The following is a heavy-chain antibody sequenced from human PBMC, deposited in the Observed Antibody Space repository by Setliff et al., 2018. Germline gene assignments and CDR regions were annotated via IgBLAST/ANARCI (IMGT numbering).Heavy chain of an antibody. CDR2: ISGSGGST. Sequence: PGESLKISCAASGFTFSSYAMSWVRQAPGKGLEWVSAISGSGGSTYYADSVKGRFTISRDNSKNTLYLQMNSLRAEDTAVHYCAKVPGAIVVVPAAAWFDPWGQGTLVTVSS. J-gene: IGHJ5*02. V-gene: IGHV3-23*01. CDR1: GFTFSSYA. CDR3: AKVPGAIVVVPAAAWFDP. D-gene: IGHD2-2*01.